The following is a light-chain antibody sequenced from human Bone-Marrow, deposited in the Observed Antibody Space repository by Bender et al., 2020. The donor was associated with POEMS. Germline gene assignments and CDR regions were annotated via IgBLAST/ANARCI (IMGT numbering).Light chain of an antibody. CDR1: ALSKQF. J-gene: IGLJ3*02. V-gene: IGLV3-27*01. Sequence: SFDLTQPPSVSVSPGQTARITCSGDALSKQFAYWYQQRPGQAPVLVMSRDTERPSGIPERFSGSRSGTTVTLTLSGAKVEDEADYYCYSAADNNLKVFGGGTRLTVL. CDR3: YSAADNNLKV. CDR2: RDT.